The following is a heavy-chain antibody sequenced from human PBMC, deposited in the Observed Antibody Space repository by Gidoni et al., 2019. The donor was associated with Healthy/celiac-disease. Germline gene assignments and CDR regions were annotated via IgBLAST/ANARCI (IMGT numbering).Heavy chain of an antibody. CDR3: ARDLEYSSGWYDAFDI. J-gene: IGHJ3*02. CDR2: ISSSSSYI. V-gene: IGHV3-21*01. CDR1: GFTFSSYS. Sequence: EVQLVESGGGMVKPGGSLRLSCAASGFTFSSYSMTWVRQAPGKGLEWFSSISSSSSYISSAASVKGRFTISRDNAKNSLYLQMNSLRAEDTAVYYCARDLEYSSGWYDAFDIWGQGTMVTVS. D-gene: IGHD6-19*01.